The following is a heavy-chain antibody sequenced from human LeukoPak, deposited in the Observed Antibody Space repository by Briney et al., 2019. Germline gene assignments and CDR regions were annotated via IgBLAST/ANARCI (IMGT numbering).Heavy chain of an antibody. CDR1: GFTFDDYA. CDR3: ASKTNRNYFDY. Sequence: PGRSLRLSCAASGFTFDDYAMHWVRHAPGKGLEWVSGISWNSGSIGYADSVKGRFTISRDNAKNSLYLQMNSLRAEDTALYYCASKTNRNYFDYWGQGTLVTVSS. D-gene: IGHD3-16*01. V-gene: IGHV3-9*01. J-gene: IGHJ4*02. CDR2: ISWNSGSI.